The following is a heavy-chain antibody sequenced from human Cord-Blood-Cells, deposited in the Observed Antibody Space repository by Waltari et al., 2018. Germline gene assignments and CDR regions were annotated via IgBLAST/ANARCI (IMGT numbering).Heavy chain of an antibody. CDR2: ISGSGGST. CDR1: GFTFSSFA. Sequence: EVQLLESGGGWVQPGGSLRLSCAAAGFTFSSFAMRWALQAPGKGLEWVSAISGSGGSTYYADSVKGRFTISRDNSKNTLYLQMNSLRAEDTAVYYCANRAAAGTGYWYFDLWAVAPWSLSPQ. V-gene: IGHV3-23*01. CDR3: ANRAAAGTGYWYFDL. J-gene: IGHJ2*01. D-gene: IGHD6-13*01.